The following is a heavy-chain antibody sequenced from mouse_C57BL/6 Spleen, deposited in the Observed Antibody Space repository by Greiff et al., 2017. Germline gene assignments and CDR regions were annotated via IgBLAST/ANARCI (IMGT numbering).Heavy chain of an antibody. J-gene: IGHJ4*01. D-gene: IGHD2-5*01. CDR2: IFPGSGST. V-gene: IGHV1-56*01. Sequence: QVQLQQSGPELVRPGASVKISCKAPGYTFTSHWMQWVRQRPGQGLEWIGEIFPGSGSTYYNEKFKGKATLTVDTSSSTAYMQHSSLTSEDSAVYFCARSGYSNDYYAMDYWGQGTSVTVAS. CDR1: GYTFTSHW. CDR3: ARSGYSNDYYAMDY.